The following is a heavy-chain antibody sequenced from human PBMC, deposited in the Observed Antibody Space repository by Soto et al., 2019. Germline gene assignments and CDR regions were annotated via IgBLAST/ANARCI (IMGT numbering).Heavy chain of an antibody. CDR1: GGSLSSYI. CDR3: ARDHLVGNYYDSSGYYYSWFDP. J-gene: IGHJ5*02. V-gene: IGHV1-69*04. CDR2: IIPILGIA. Sequence: PSVKVSCKASGGSLSSYIVIWVRQATGQGLEWMGRIIPILGIANYAQKFQGRVTITADKSTSTAYMELSSLRSEDTAVYYCARDHLVGNYYDSSGYYYSWFDPWGQGTLVTVSS. D-gene: IGHD3-22*01.